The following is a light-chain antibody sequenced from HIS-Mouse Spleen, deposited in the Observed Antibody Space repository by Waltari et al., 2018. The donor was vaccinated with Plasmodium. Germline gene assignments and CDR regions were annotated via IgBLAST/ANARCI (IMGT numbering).Light chain of an antibody. V-gene: IGLV2-23*03. CDR2: EGS. Sequence: QSALTQPASVSGSPGQSITISCTGTSSDVVSYNLVSWYQQHPGKAPKLRIYEGSKRPSGVSNRFSGSKSGNTASLTISGLQAEDEADYYCCSYAGSSTFVVFGGGTKLTVL. J-gene: IGLJ2*01. CDR1: SSDVVSYNL. CDR3: CSYAGSSTFVV.